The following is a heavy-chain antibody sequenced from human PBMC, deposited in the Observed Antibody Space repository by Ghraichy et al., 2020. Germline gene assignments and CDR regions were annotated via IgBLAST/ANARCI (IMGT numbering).Heavy chain of an antibody. CDR2: IWYDGSNI. D-gene: IGHD3-22*01. J-gene: IGHJ4*02. CDR3: ARETMSHYYDSSGYYYAYFDY. Sequence: GGSLRLSCAASGFTFRSYAMHWVRQAPGKGLEWVAVIWYDGSNIYYADSVKGRFTTSRDNSKNTLYLQMNSLRADDTAVYYCARETMSHYYDSSGYYYAYFDYWGQGTLVTVSS. V-gene: IGHV3-33*01. CDR1: GFTFRSYA.